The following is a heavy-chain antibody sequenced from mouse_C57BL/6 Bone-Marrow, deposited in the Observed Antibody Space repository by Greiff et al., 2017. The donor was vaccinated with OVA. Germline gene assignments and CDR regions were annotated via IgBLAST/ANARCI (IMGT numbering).Heavy chain of an antibody. V-gene: IGHV2-5*01. CDR1: GFSLTSYG. CDR2: IWRGGST. Sequence: VMLVESGPGLVQPSQSLSITCTVSGFSLTSYGVHWVRQSPGKGLEWLGVIWRGGSTDYNAAFMSRLSITKDNSKSQVFFKMNSLQADDTAIYYCAKNHSKDWYFDVWGTGTTVTVSS. J-gene: IGHJ1*03. D-gene: IGHD2-5*01. CDR3: AKNHSKDWYFDV.